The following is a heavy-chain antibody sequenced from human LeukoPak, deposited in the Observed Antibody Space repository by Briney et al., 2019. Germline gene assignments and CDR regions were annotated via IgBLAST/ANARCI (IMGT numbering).Heavy chain of an antibody. CDR1: GFTFSSYS. D-gene: IGHD3-3*01. Sequence: GSLRLSCAASGFTFSSYSMNWIRQPPGKGLEWIGSIYHSGSTYYNPSLKSRVTISVDTSKNQFSLKLSSVTAADTAVYYCARVVGYDFWSGYLGWGQGTLVTVSS. CDR2: IYHSGST. V-gene: IGHV4-38-2*01. J-gene: IGHJ4*02. CDR3: ARVVGYDFWSGYLG.